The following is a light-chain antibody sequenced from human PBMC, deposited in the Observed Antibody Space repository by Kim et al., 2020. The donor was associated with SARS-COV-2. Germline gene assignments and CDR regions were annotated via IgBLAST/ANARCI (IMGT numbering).Light chain of an antibody. V-gene: IGLV1-44*01. CDR2: SNS. CDR1: SSNIGSNT. Sequence: QSVLTQPPSASGTPGQSVTISCSGSSSNIGSNTVNWYQQLPGAAPKLLIYSNSQRPSGVPDRFSGSKSGTSASLAITGLQSEDEADYYCASWDDSLNGFMLFGGGTQLTVL. CDR3: ASWDDSLNGFML. J-gene: IGLJ2*01.